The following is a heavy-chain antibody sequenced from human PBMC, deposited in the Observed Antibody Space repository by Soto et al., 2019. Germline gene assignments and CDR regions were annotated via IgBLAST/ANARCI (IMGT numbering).Heavy chain of an antibody. D-gene: IGHD2-2*01. V-gene: IGHV5-51*01. J-gene: IGHJ6*03. Sequence: GESLKISCKGSGYSFTSYWIGWVRQMPGKGLEWMGIIYPGDSDTRYSPSFQGQVTISADKSISTAYLQWSSLKASDTAMYYCARVPAAPLNYYYYYMDVWVKGTTVTVS. CDR2: IYPGDSDT. CDR1: GYSFTSYW. CDR3: ARVPAAPLNYYYYYMDV.